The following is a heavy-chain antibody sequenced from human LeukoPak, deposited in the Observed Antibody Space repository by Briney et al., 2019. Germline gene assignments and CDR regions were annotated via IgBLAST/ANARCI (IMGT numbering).Heavy chain of an antibody. V-gene: IGHV3-49*04. Sequence: GGSLRLSCTASGFTFGDYAMSWVRQAPGKGLEWIGFIRSKAYGGTTEYAASVKGRFTISRDDSKSIAYLQMNSLKTEDTVVYYCTRDLMLGIAAASYFDYWGQGTLVTVSS. D-gene: IGHD6-13*01. CDR2: IRSKAYGGTT. CDR1: GFTFGDYA. CDR3: TRDLMLGIAAASYFDY. J-gene: IGHJ4*02.